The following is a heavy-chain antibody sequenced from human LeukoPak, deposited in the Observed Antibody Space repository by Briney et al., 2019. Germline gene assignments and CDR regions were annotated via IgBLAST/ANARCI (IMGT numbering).Heavy chain of an antibody. CDR3: AKSYYYGSGSYLDY. CDR2: ISGSGGST. Sequence: GGSLRLSCAASGFTFSSYALTRVRQAPGKGLGWVSVISGSGGSTYNADSVKGRFTISRDNSKNTLYLQMNSLRAEDTAVYYCAKSYYYGSGSYLDYWGQGTLVTVSS. V-gene: IGHV3-23*01. J-gene: IGHJ4*02. D-gene: IGHD3-10*01. CDR1: GFTFSSYA.